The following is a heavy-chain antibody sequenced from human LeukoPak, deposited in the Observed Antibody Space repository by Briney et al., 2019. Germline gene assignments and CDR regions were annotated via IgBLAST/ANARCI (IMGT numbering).Heavy chain of an antibody. CDR2: IMSVFETP. J-gene: IGHJ4*02. CDR3: ASLVTSGSGSA. V-gene: IGHV1-69*01. Sequence: WVKVSCKASGRIFINYSVTWVRQAPGQGLEWMGGIMSVFETPTYAQRFQGRVTITADESTRTHFMELHSLTSEDTAVYYCASLVTSGSGSAWGQGTLVTVSS. CDR1: GRIFINYS. D-gene: IGHD3-10*01.